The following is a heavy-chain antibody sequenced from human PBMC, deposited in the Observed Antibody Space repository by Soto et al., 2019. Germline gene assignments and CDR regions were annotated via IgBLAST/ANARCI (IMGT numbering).Heavy chain of an antibody. Sequence: GESLKISCKGSGYSFAGYWITWVRQKPGKGLEWMGRIGPSDSQTYYSPSFRGHVTISVTKSITTVFLQWSGLRASDTAMYYCARQIYDSDTGPNFQYYFDSWGQGTPVTVSS. D-gene: IGHD3-22*01. CDR1: GYSFAGYW. CDR2: IGPSDSQT. J-gene: IGHJ4*02. V-gene: IGHV5-10-1*01. CDR3: ARQIYDSDTGPNFQYYFDS.